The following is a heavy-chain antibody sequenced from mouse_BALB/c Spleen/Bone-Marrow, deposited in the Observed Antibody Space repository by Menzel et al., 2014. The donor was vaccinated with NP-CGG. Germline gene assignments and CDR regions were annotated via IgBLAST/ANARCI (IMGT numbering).Heavy chain of an antibody. CDR3: TRDYYGP. D-gene: IGHD1-2*01. V-gene: IGHV3-8*02. Sequence: EVKLMESGPSLVKPSQTLSLTCSVTGDSITSGYWNWIRTFPGNKLEYMGYISYSGNTYYNPSLISRISITRDTSKNQYYLQLNSVTTEDTATYYCTRDYYGPWGQGTTLTVSS. J-gene: IGHJ2*01. CDR1: GDSITSGY. CDR2: ISYSGNT.